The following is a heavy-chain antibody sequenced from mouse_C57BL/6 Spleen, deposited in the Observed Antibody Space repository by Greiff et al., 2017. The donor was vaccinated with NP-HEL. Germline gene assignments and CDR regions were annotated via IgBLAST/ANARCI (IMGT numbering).Heavy chain of an antibody. Sequence: DVKLVESGGGLVQPGGSLKLSCAASGFTFSDYYMYWVRQTPEKRLEWVAYISNGGGSTYYPDTVKGRFTISRDNAKNTLYLQMSRLKSEDTAMYYCARGELGRFDYWGQGTTLTVSS. CDR2: ISNGGGST. V-gene: IGHV5-12*01. D-gene: IGHD4-1*01. CDR3: ARGELGRFDY. J-gene: IGHJ2*01. CDR1: GFTFSDYY.